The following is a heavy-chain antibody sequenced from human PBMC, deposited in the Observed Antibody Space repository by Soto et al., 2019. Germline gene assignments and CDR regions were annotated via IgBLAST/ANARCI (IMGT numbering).Heavy chain of an antibody. J-gene: IGHJ6*02. V-gene: IGHV3-21*01. CDR2: ISSGGRYI. Sequence: XGSLRLSCATSVFTFSNYKMNWVRQAPGKGLEWVSAISSGGRYIYYADSVKGRFTISRDDARNSLYLQMTSLRADDTAVYYCVRDSSQKVVGAHGTTCTVSS. CDR1: VFTFSNYK. CDR3: VRDSSQKVV.